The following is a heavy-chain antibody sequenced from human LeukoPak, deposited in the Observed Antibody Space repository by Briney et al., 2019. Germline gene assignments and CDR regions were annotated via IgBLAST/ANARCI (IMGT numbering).Heavy chain of an antibody. V-gene: IGHV5-10-1*01. CDR3: SYSGSYYDLYYLDY. D-gene: IGHD3-10*01. J-gene: IGHJ4*02. CDR1: GYSFTSYW. Sequence: GESLKISCKGSGYSFTSYWISWVRQMPGKGLEWMGRIDPSDSYTNYSPSFQGHVTISADKSISTAYLQWSSLKASDTAMYYCSYSGSYYDLYYLDYWGQGPLVTVSS. CDR2: IDPSDSYT.